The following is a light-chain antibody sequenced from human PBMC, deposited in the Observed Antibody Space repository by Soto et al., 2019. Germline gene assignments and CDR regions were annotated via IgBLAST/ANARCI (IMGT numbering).Light chain of an antibody. J-gene: IGKJ5*01. CDR3: QQYNKWPLIT. CDR2: GAS. Sequence: EVVMTQSPATLSVSPGERATLSCSASQSLSSNLAWYQQKPGQTPRLLIYGASTRATGVPARFSGSGSGTDFTLTISSLQSEDFAVYFCQQYNKWPLITFGQGTRLEI. CDR1: QSLSSN. V-gene: IGKV3-15*01.